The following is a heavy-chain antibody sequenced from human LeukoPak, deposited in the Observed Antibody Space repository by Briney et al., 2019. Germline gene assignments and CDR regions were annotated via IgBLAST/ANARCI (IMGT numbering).Heavy chain of an antibody. V-gene: IGHV4-4*07. CDR2: IYNSGST. Sequence: SETLSLTCTVSGGSISSYYWSWLRQPAGKGLEWIGRIYNSGSTNYNPSLKSRVIMSVDTSKNQFSLKLSSVTAADTAVYYCARDNIVVVPAYFDYWGQGTLVTVSS. J-gene: IGHJ4*02. CDR3: ARDNIVVVPAYFDY. D-gene: IGHD2-2*01. CDR1: GGSISSYY.